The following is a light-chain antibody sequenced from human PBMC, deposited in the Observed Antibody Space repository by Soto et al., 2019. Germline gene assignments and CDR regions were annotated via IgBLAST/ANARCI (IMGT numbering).Light chain of an antibody. CDR2: GAS. Sequence: EIVLTQFPGTLSLSPGERATLSCRASQSVSSRNLAWYQQKPGQAPRLLIYGASSRATGIPDRFSGSGSGTDYTLSISRLEPEDFALYYCQHYDGSPLTFGQGTKVEIK. J-gene: IGKJ1*01. CDR1: QSVSSRN. V-gene: IGKV3-20*01. CDR3: QHYDGSPLT.